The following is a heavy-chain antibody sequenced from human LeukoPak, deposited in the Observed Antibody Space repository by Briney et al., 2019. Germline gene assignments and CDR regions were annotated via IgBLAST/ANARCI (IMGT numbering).Heavy chain of an antibody. D-gene: IGHD2-15*01. J-gene: IGHJ4*02. CDR3: ARRGYCSGGSCYQFDY. V-gene: IGHV1-46*01. CDR2: INPSGGST. Sequence: ASVKVSCKASGYTFTSYYMHWVRQAPGQGLEWMGIINPSGGSTSYAQKFQGRVTMTRDTSTSTVYMELSSLRSEDTAVYYCARRGYCSGGSCYQFDYWGQGTLVTVSS. CDR1: GYTFTSYY.